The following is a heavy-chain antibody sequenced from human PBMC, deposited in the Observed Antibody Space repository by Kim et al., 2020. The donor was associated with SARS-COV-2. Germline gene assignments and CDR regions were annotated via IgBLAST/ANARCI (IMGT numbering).Heavy chain of an antibody. CDR3: TTDRLRGYYDSSGYNDY. V-gene: IGHV3-15*01. CDR1: GFTFSNAW. D-gene: IGHD3-22*01. CDR2: IKSKTDGGTT. J-gene: IGHJ4*02. Sequence: GWSLRLSCAASGFTFSNAWMSWVRQAPGKGLEWVGRIKSKTDGGTTDYAAPVKGRFTISRDDSKNTLYLQMNSLKTEDTAVYYCTTDRLRGYYDSSGYNDYWGQGTLVTVSS.